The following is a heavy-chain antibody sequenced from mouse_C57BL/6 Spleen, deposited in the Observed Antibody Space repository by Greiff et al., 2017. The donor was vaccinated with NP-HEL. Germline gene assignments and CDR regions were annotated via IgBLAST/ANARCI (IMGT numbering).Heavy chain of an antibody. CDR2: IDPSDSYT. J-gene: IGHJ3*01. Sequence: VQLQQSGAELVKPGASVKLSCKASGYTFTSYWMQWVKQRPGQGLEWIGEIDPSDSYTNYNQKFKGKATLTVDTSSSTAYMQLSSLTSEDSAVYYCARSGYGQGFAYWGQGTLVTVSA. CDR1: GYTFTSYW. V-gene: IGHV1-50*01. CDR3: ARSGYGQGFAY. D-gene: IGHD2-2*01.